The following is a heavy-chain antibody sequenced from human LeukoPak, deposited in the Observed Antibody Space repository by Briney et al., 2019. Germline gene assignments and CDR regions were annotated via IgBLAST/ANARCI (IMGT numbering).Heavy chain of an antibody. CDR1: GYTFTNYW. CDR3: AREDYYDSGTYSPSFDY. V-gene: IGHV5-10-1*01. Sequence: KPGESLKISCKGSGYTFTNYWITWVRQMPGKGLEWMGRIDPSDSYSNYNPSFQGHVTISADKSINTAYLQWSSLKASDTAMYYCAREDYYDSGTYSPSFDYWGQGTLVTVSS. CDR2: IDPSDSYS. D-gene: IGHD3-10*01. J-gene: IGHJ4*02.